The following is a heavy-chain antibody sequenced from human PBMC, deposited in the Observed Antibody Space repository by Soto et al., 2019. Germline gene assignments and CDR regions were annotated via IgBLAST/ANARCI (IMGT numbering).Heavy chain of an antibody. Sequence: GGSLRLSCAASGFTFSSYGMHWVRQAPGKGLEWVAVIWYDGSNKYYADSVKGRFTISRDNSKNTLYLQMNSLRAEDTAVYYCARDDSCSGGSCYGPDYGMDVWGQGTTVTVSS. D-gene: IGHD2-15*01. CDR2: IWYDGSNK. CDR3: ARDDSCSGGSCYGPDYGMDV. CDR1: GFTFSSYG. J-gene: IGHJ6*02. V-gene: IGHV3-33*01.